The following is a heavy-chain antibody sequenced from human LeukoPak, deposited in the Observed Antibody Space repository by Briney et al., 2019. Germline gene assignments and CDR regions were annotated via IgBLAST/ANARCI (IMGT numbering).Heavy chain of an antibody. CDR3: ATWRTAKTGFDY. J-gene: IGHJ4*02. CDR2: IYYSGSP. Sequence: SETRSLTCTVSGGSISTYYWSWIRQPPGKGLECIGSIYYSGSPYYNPSLKSRVTISVDASKNQFSLRLSSVTAADTAVYYCATWRTAKTGFDYWGQGTLVTVSS. V-gene: IGHV4-59*05. CDR1: GGSISTYY. D-gene: IGHD1-1*01.